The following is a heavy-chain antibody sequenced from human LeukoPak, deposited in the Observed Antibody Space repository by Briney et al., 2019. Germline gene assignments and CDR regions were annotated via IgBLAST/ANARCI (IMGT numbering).Heavy chain of an antibody. CDR1: GFTFSNYW. CDR3: ARANNFDY. D-gene: IGHD4/OR15-4a*01. Sequence: PGGSLRLSCADSGFTFSNYWMHWVRQVPGKGLVWVSRMDFYGSTTDYADSVKGRFTISRDNAKNTLYLQMSSLRDEDTAVYYCARANNFDYWGQGTLVTVSS. J-gene: IGHJ4*02. V-gene: IGHV3-74*01. CDR2: MDFYGSTT.